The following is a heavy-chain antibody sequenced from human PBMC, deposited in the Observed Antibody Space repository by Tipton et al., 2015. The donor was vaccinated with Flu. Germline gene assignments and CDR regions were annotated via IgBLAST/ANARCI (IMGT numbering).Heavy chain of an antibody. V-gene: IGHV4-34*01. CDR2: INHSGST. CDR1: GGSFSGYY. CDR3: AREVPYQWFGELEGWCDP. Sequence: TLSLTCAVYGGSFSGYYWSWIRQPPGKGLEWIGEINHSGSTNYNPSLKSRVTISVDTSKNQFSLKLSSVTAADTAVYYCAREVPYQWFGELEGWCDPWGQGTLVTVCS. D-gene: IGHD3-10*01. J-gene: IGHJ5*02.